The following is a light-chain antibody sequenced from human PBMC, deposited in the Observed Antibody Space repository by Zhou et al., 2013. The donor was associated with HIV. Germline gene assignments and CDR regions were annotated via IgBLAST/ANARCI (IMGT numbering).Light chain of an antibody. Sequence: EIVLTQSPGTLSLSPGERATLSCRASQSVGNSYLAWYQQKPGQTPRLLIYGASSRATGIPDRFSGSGSGTDFTLTISRLEPEDFAVYYCQQYGSSPGTFGQGTKVEIK. CDR2: GAS. J-gene: IGKJ1*01. CDR1: QSVGNSY. V-gene: IGKV3-20*01. CDR3: QQYGSSPGT.